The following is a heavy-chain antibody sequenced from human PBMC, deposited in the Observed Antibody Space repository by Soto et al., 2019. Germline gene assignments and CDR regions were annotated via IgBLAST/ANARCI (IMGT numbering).Heavy chain of an antibody. CDR1: GYTFTNYA. D-gene: IGHD3-10*01. CDR3: ARGVGSGSYYNQYNWFDP. V-gene: IGHV1-3*04. J-gene: IGHJ5*02. CDR2: INTGNGNT. Sequence: ASVKVSCKASGYTFTNYAIHWVRQAPGQRLEWMGWINTGNGNTKYAQKVQGRVTMTTDTSTSTAYMELRSLRSDDTAVYYCARGVGSGSYYNQYNWFDPWGQGTLVTVSS.